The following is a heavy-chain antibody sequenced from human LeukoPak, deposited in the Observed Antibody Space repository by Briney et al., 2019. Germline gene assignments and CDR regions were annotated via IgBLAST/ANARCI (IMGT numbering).Heavy chain of an antibody. J-gene: IGHJ4*02. CDR3: ARGGLYCSSTSCYIFDSDY. CDR1: GFTFSSYW. CDR2: IKQDGSEK. D-gene: IGHD2-2*02. Sequence: GGSLRLSCAASGFTFSSYWMSWVRQAPGKGLEWVANIKQDGSEKYYVDSVKGRFTISRDNAKNSLYLQMNSLRAEDTAVYYCARGGLYCSSTSCYIFDSDYWGQGTLVTVSS. V-gene: IGHV3-7*01.